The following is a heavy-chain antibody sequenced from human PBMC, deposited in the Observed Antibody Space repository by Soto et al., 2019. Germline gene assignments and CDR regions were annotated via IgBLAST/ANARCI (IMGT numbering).Heavy chain of an antibody. V-gene: IGHV3-23*01. CDR3: AKDRDYVDSFSFDL. D-gene: IGHD3-9*01. Sequence: EVQLLESGGGVVQTGGSLRLSCAASGFTFGNYGINWVRQAPGKGLEWVSAIIGNGDTAYYAASVKGRFTISRDNSKHTVDLQLDSLRAQETARYYCAKDRDYVDSFSFDLWGLGTLVAVSS. CDR1: GFTFGNYG. J-gene: IGHJ4*02. CDR2: IIGNGDTA.